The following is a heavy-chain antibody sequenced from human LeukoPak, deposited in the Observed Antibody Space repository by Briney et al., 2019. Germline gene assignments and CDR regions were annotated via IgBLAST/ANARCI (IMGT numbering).Heavy chain of an antibody. J-gene: IGHJ4*02. CDR1: GGSISSYY. D-gene: IGHD3-3*01. CDR3: ARQSSRTIFGVVILGSFAH. V-gene: IGHV4-4*09. CDR2: IYSSGST. Sequence: RPSETLSLTCTVSGGSISSYYWSWIRQPSGKGLEWIGYIYSSGSTNYTPSLKRRVTISVDTSKNQFSLKLSSVTAADTAVYYCARQSSRTIFGVVILGSFAHWRQELLVTVSS.